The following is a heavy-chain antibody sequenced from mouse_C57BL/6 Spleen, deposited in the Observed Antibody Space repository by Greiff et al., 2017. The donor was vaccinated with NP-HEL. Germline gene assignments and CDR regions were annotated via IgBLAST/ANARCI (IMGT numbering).Heavy chain of an antibody. CDR3: ARSHYGSSPL. Sequence: QVQLKQPGAELVKPGASVKLSCKASGYTFTSYWMHWVKQRPGQGLEWIGMIHPNSGSTNYNEKFKSKATLTVDKSSSTAYMQLSSLTSEDSAVYYCARSHYGSSPLWGQGTLVTVSA. V-gene: IGHV1-64*01. CDR1: GYTFTSYW. D-gene: IGHD1-1*01. CDR2: IHPNSGST. J-gene: IGHJ3*01.